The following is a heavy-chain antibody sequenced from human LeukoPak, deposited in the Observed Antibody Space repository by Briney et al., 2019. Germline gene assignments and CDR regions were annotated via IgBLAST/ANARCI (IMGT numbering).Heavy chain of an antibody. Sequence: ASVKVSCKASGFTFTNYDINWVRQAPGQGLEWMGWMNPNSGGTNYAQKFQGRVTMTRDTSISTAYMELSRLRSDDTAVYYCARSYYDSSGRFDYWGQGTLVTVSS. CDR2: MNPNSGGT. J-gene: IGHJ4*01. CDR3: ARSYYDSSGRFDY. D-gene: IGHD3-22*01. CDR1: GFTFTNYD. V-gene: IGHV1-2*02.